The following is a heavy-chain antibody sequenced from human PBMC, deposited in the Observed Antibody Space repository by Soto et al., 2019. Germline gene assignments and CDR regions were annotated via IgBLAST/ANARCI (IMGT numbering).Heavy chain of an antibody. D-gene: IGHD5-12*01. CDR3: ATSTVSYVDIVSSTTRGYFDH. CDR2: IYPGDSDT. J-gene: IGHJ4*02. CDR1: GYNFNTYW. V-gene: IGHV5-51*01. Sequence: GESLKISCEGSGYNFNTYWIGWVRQMPGKGLEWMALIYPGDSDTRYSPSFEGQVTLSVDRSISTAYQQWSSLKASDTAIYYCATSTVSYVDIVSSTTRGYFDHWGQGTLVTVSS.